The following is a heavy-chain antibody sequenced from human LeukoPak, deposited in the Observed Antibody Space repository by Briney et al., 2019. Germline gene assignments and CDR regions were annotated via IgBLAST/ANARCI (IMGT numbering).Heavy chain of an antibody. CDR1: GFTFSSYG. CDR3: ARGHQGMDV. D-gene: IGHD2-2*01. Sequence: QAGRSLRLSCAASGFTFSSYGMHWVRQAPGKGLEWVAVISYDGSNKYYADSVKGRFTISRDNSKNTLYLQMNSLRTEDTAVYYCARGHQGMDVWGKGTTVTISS. V-gene: IGHV3-30*03. CDR2: ISYDGSNK. J-gene: IGHJ6*03.